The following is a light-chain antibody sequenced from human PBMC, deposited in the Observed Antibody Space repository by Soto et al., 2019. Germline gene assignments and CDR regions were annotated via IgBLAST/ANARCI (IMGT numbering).Light chain of an antibody. V-gene: IGLV2-14*01. CDR1: SSDVGAYDF. CDR2: DVN. Sequence: QSALTQPASVYGSPGQSIAISCTGTSSDVGAYDFVSWYLQHPGKAPKVMIYDVNHRPSGVSDRFSGSKSGNTASLTISGLQAEDEADYFCSSYTTSRSVLFGGGTKLTVL. CDR3: SSYTTSRSVL. J-gene: IGLJ2*01.